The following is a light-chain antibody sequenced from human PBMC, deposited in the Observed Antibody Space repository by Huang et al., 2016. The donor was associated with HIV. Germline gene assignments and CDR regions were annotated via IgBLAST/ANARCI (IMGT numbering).Light chain of an antibody. CDR3: QQYNDWPRT. V-gene: IGKV3-15*01. CDR2: DAS. J-gene: IGKJ1*01. Sequence: EILMTQSPGTLSVSPGERATLSCRASQTINHNLAWYQQKPGQPPRLLIYDASTRATGIPARLSGSGSGTEFTLTISSLQSEDFATYYCQQYNDWPRTFGQGTKVEIK. CDR1: QTINHN.